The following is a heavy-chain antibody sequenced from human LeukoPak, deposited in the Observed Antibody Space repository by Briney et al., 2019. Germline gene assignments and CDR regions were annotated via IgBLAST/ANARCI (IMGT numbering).Heavy chain of an antibody. J-gene: IGHJ4*02. CDR3: ARDERRRDGSNYAEV. V-gene: IGHV4-59*01. CDR1: GGSISSYY. CDR2: IYYSGST. D-gene: IGHD5-24*01. Sequence: PSETLSLTCTVSGGSISSYYLSWIRQPPGKGLEWIGYIYYSGSTNYNPSLKSRVTISVDTSKNHFSLKLSSVTAADAAVYYCARDERRRDGSNYAEVWGQGNLVTVSS.